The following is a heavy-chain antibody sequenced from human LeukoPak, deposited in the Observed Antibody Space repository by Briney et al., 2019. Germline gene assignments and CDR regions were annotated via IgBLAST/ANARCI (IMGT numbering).Heavy chain of an antibody. V-gene: IGHV4-34*01. J-gene: IGHJ4*02. CDR1: GGSFSGYY. D-gene: IGHD6-19*01. CDR2: INHSGST. CDR3: ARDTTVASGMQY. Sequence: SETLSLTCAVYGGSFSGYYWSWIRQPPGKGLEWIGEINHSGSTNYNPSLKSRVTISVDTSKNQFSLKLSSVTAADTAVYYCARDTTVASGMQYWGQGTLVTVPS.